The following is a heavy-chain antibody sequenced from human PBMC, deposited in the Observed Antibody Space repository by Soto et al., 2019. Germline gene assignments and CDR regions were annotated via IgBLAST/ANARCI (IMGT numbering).Heavy chain of an antibody. D-gene: IGHD3-10*01. CDR1: GFIFTDYA. CDR3: AKDVIRGDGYEDPDY. V-gene: IGHV3-23*01. CDR2: IYAAGT. J-gene: IGHJ4*02. Sequence: VGSLRLSCAASGFIFTDYAMTWVRQAPGKGLEWVSTIYAAGTKYAGSVKGRFTISRDNSRDTLFLQMDSLRAEDTAIYFCAKDVIRGDGYEDPDYWGQGTLVTVSS.